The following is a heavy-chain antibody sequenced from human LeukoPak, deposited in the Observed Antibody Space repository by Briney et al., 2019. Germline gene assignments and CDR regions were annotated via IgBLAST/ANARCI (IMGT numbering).Heavy chain of an antibody. CDR1: GYTFTSYY. D-gene: IGHD5-18*01. J-gene: IGHJ5*02. V-gene: IGHV1-46*01. Sequence: GASVKVSCKASGYTFTSYYMHWVRQAPGQGLEWMGIINPSGGSTSYAQKFQGRATMTRDTSTSTVYMELSSLRSEDTAVYYCAAKVGESSYGPNWFDPWGQGTLVTVSS. CDR3: AAKVGESSYGPNWFDP. CDR2: INPSGGST.